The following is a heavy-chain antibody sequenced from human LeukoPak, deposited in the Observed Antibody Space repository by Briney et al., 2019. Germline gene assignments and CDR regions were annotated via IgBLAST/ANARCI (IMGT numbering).Heavy chain of an antibody. V-gene: IGHV3-7*01. J-gene: IGHJ3*02. CDR2: IKQDGSEK. D-gene: IGHD2-2*02. CDR1: GFTFSSYW. Sequence: GALRLSCAASGFTFSSYWMSWVRQAPGKGLEWVANIKQDGSEKYYVDSVKGRFTISRDNAKNSLYLQMNSLRAEDTAVYYCAREGCSSTSCYTRAFDIWGQGTMVTVSS. CDR3: AREGCSSTSCYTRAFDI.